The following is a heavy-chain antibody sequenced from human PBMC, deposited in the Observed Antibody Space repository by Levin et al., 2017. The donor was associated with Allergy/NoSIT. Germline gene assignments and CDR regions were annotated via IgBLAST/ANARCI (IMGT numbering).Heavy chain of an antibody. CDR1: GFSFSDYS. V-gene: IGHV3-21*01. CDR2: ISSGSSYI. CDR3: ARETGSSCYGRHSRPCYFNN. J-gene: IGHJ4*02. D-gene: IGHD2-2*01. Sequence: GESLKISCAASGFSFSDYSMNWVRQAPGTGLEWVSSISSGSSYIYYADSVKGRFTISRDNAKNSLYLQMNSLRAEDTAFYYCARETGSSCYGRHSRPCYFNNWGQGTLVTVSS.